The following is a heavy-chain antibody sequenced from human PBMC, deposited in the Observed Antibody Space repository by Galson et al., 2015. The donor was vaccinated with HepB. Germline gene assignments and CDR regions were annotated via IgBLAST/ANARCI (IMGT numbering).Heavy chain of an antibody. CDR2: ISYDGSNK. CDR3: ARDRDYDFWSGPKHTDAFDI. CDR1: GFTFSSYA. J-gene: IGHJ3*02. V-gene: IGHV3-30-3*01. D-gene: IGHD3-3*01. Sequence: SLRLSCAASGFTFSSYAMHWVRQAPGKGLEWAAVISYDGSNKYYADSVKGRFTISRDNSKNTLYLQMNSLRAEDTAVYYCARDRDYDFWSGPKHTDAFDIWGQGTMVTVSS.